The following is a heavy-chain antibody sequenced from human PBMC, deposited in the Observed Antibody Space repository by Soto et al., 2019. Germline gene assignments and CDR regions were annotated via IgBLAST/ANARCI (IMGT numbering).Heavy chain of an antibody. D-gene: IGHD6-19*01. Sequence: QVHLVESGGGVVQPGRSLRLSCAASGFTFSTTGMHWVRQAPGKGLEWVAMISHDGGEKHYTDSVKGRFTISRDTSNNTVYLQMNGLRPEDTAMYHCAKDLYGAGWYNYFDPWGQGIQVTVSS. CDR1: GFTFSTTG. CDR3: AKDLYGAGWYNYFDP. V-gene: IGHV3-30*18. J-gene: IGHJ5*02. CDR2: ISHDGGEK.